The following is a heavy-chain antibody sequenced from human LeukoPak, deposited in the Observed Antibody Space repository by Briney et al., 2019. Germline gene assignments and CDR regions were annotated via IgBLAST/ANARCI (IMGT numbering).Heavy chain of an antibody. CDR2: INHSGST. CDR1: GGSFTVYF. CDR3: ARRRYYYYGMDV. Sequence: PSETLSPTCAVYGGSFTVYFWSWIRQPPGKGLEWIGEINHSGSTNYNPSLKSRVTISVDTSKNQFSLKLSSVTAADTVVYYCARRRYYYYGMDVWGQGTTVTVSS. J-gene: IGHJ6*02. V-gene: IGHV4-34*01.